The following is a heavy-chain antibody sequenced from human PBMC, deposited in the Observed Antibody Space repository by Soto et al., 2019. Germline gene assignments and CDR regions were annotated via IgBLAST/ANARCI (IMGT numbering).Heavy chain of an antibody. J-gene: IGHJ6*02. V-gene: IGHV1-69*06. Sequence: SVKVSCKASGGTFSSYAISWVRQAPGQGLEWMGGIIPIFGTADYAQKFQGRVTITADKSTSTAYMELSSLRSEDTAVYYCAREEAAARPRGYYYGMDVWGQGTTVTVSS. CDR2: IIPIFGTA. CDR3: AREEAAARPRGYYYGMDV. CDR1: GGTFSSYA. D-gene: IGHD6-13*01.